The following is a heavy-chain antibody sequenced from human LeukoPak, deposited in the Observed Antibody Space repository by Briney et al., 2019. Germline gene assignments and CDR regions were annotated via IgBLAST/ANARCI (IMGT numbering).Heavy chain of an antibody. V-gene: IGHV3-30-3*01. J-gene: IGHJ3*02. D-gene: IGHD3-16*01. CDR2: ISYDGSNK. CDR1: GFTFSSYA. Sequence: GSLRLSCAASGFTFSSYAMHWVYQAPGKGLEWVAVISYDGSNKYYADSVKGRFTISRDNSKNTLYLQMNSLRAEDTAVYYCAREARPRGYDAFDIWGQGTMVTVSS. CDR3: AREARPRGYDAFDI.